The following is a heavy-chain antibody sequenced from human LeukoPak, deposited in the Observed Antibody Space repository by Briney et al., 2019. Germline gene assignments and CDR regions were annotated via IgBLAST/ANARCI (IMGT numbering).Heavy chain of an antibody. CDR1: GFTFSSYW. D-gene: IGHD6-19*01. CDR3: AREVAGRIEY. J-gene: IGHJ4*02. CDR2: ITGGGETT. V-gene: IGHV3-74*01. Sequence: PGGSLRLACAVSGFTFSSYWMHWVHQAPGKGLAWVSLITGGGETTYYGDSVTGRFTISRDNSKNTVHLQMNSLRVEDTAVYFCAREVAGRIEYWGQGALVTVSS.